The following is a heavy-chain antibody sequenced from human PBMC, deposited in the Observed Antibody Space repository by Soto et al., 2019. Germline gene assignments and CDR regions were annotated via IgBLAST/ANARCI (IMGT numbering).Heavy chain of an antibody. V-gene: IGHV4-59*08. CDR3: ARHSPPFFYGSGPWDV. Sequence: QVQLQESGPGLVRPSETLSLTCTVSGGSISNSYWSWIRQSPGKGLEWIGYSDSSGSTNYNPSLMSRVTISLDTSKNQCSLQLSSLIAADTAVYYCARHSPPFFYGSGPWDVWGQGTTVTVSS. D-gene: IGHD3-10*01. J-gene: IGHJ6*02. CDR2: SDSSGST. CDR1: GGSISNSY.